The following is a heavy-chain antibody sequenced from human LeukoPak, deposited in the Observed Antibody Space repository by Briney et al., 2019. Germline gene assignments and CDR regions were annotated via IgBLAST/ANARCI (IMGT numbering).Heavy chain of an antibody. D-gene: IGHD6-19*01. V-gene: IGHV4-59*01. J-gene: IGHJ4*02. CDR1: GGSISTYY. CDR3: AREYSSFEY. CDR2: INRSGYT. Sequence: PSETLSLTCTVSGGSISTYYWSWIRQPPGKGLEWVGYINRSGYTDYNPSLKSRVTISVDTSKNHFSLKLRSVTAADTAVYYCAREYSSFEYWGQGILVTVSS.